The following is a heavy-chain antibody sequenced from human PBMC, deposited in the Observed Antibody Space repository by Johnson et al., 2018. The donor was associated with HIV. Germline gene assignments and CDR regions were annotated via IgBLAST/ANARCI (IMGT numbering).Heavy chain of an antibody. J-gene: IGHJ3*02. CDR2: ISYDGSNK. CDR1: GFTFNNFA. CDR3: AKEAGYYDKPDAFDI. D-gene: IGHD3-9*01. V-gene: IGHV3-30*04. Sequence: VQLVESGGGVVQPGRSLRLSCAASGFTFNNFAMHWVRQAPGKGLEWVAVISYDGSNKYYADSVKGRFTISRDNSKNTLYLQMNSLRAEDTAVYYCAKEAGYYDKPDAFDIWGQGTMVTVSS.